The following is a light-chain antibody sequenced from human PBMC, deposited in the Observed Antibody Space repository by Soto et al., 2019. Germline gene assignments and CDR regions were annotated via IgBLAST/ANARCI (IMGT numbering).Light chain of an antibody. CDR2: GAS. J-gene: IGKJ4*01. CDR3: QQYNNWPLT. CDR1: QSVGNN. Sequence: GMTQSPATLSVSPGERPTLSCRASQSVGNNLAWYQQKHGQXPRXXIYGASTWATGLPARFSGSGSGRELTITLSSLQSEDGEVYDGQQYNNWPLTFGGGTKVDIK. V-gene: IGKV3-15*01.